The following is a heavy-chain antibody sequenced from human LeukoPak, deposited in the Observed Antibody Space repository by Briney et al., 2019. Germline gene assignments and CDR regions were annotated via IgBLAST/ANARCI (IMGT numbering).Heavy chain of an antibody. CDR2: ISNNGNII. D-gene: IGHD4-11*01. J-gene: IGHJ4*02. CDR1: GFIFSDYY. CDR3: ARTYSNYFDY. V-gene: IGHV3-11*01. Sequence: GGSLRLSCAASGFIFSDYYMNWIRQAPGKGLEWVSSISNNGNIIYYADSVKGRFTISRDNAKNSLYLQMNSLRAEDTAVYYCARTYSNYFDYWGQGTLVTVSS.